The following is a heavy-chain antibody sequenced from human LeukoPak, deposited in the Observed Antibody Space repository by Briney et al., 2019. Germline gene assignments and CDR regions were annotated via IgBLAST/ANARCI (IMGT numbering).Heavy chain of an antibody. CDR2: ISYDGINK. D-gene: IGHD6-13*01. Sequence: QPGRSLRLSCAASGFTFSSYVLHWVRPAPGKGLEWVAVISYDGINKYYADSVKGRFTISRDNSKNTLYLQMSSLRAEDTAVYYCARARIAAAGTMGAFDIWGQGTMVTVSS. CDR3: ARARIAAAGTMGAFDI. CDR1: GFTFSSYV. J-gene: IGHJ3*02. V-gene: IGHV3-30-3*01.